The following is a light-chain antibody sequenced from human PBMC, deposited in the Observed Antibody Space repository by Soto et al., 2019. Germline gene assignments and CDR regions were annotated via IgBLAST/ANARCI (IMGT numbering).Light chain of an antibody. J-gene: IGKJ4*01. V-gene: IGKV3-20*01. CDR2: AAS. Sequence: ILLPQSPDTLSLSPGERATLSCRASQSVSTNSLAWYQQKPGQAPRPLIYAASSRATGTPDRFSGSGSGTEFTLIISRLEPEDFAVYHCQQYGSSVPTFGGGTKVDIK. CDR3: QQYGSSVPT. CDR1: QSVSTNS.